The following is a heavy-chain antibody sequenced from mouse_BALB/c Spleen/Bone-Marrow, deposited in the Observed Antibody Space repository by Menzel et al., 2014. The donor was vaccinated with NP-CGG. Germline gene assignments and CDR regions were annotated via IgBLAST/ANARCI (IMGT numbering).Heavy chain of an antibody. J-gene: IGHJ4*01. D-gene: IGHD2-4*01. CDR3: ARDGDYDEGYAMDY. V-gene: IGHV1-54*01. Sequence: QVQLQQPGAELVRPGTSVKVSCKASGYAFTNYLIEWVKQRPGQGLEWIGAINPGSGGTNYNEKFKGKATLTADKSSSSAYMQLRSLTSDDSAVYFCARDGDYDEGYAMDYWGQGTSVTVSS. CDR2: INPGSGGT. CDR1: GYAFTNYL.